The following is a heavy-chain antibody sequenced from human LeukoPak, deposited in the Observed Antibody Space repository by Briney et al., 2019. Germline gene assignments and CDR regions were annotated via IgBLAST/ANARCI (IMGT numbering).Heavy chain of an antibody. D-gene: IGHD2-2*01. CDR3: ARGRYCSSTSCYLLPYYY. V-gene: IGHV1-2*02. CDR1: GGTFSSYA. J-gene: IGHJ4*02. CDR2: INPNSGGT. Sequence: ASVKVSCKASGGTFSSYAISWVRQAPGQGLEWMGWINPNSGGTNYAQKFQGRVTMTRDTSISTAYMELSRLRSDDTAVYYCARGRYCSSTSCYLLPYYYWGQGTLVTVSS.